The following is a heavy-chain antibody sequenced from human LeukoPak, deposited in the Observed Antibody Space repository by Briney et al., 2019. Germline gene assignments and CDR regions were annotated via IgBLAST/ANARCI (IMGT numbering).Heavy chain of an antibody. D-gene: IGHD3-3*01. CDR2: ISSNGGST. V-gene: IGHV3-64*01. CDR1: GFTFSSYA. CDR3: ARSSSVFWSGYSFNY. Sequence: GGSLRLSCAASGFTFSSYAMHWVRQAPGKGLEYVSAISSNGGSTYYANSVKGRFTISRDNSKNTLYLQMGSLRAEDMAVYYCARSSSVFWSGYSFNYWGQGTLVTVSS. J-gene: IGHJ4*02.